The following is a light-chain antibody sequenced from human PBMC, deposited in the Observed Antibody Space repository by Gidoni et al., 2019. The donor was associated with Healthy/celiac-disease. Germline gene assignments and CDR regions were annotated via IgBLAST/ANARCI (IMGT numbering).Light chain of an antibody. CDR2: DSS. V-gene: IGKV3-11*01. J-gene: IGKJ2*01. CDR3: QQRSNWTPDYT. CDR1: PSAISY. Sequence: EIVLTQSPATLSLSPGARATLTCRASPSAISYFAWYQQNPGQAPRLHIYDSSNRATGIPDRFSGSGSGTDFTLTISSLEPEDFAVYYCQQRSNWTPDYTFGQGTKLEIK.